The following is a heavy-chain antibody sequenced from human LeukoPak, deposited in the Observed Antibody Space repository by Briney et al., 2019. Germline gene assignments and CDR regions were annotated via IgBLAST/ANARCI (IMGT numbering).Heavy chain of an antibody. J-gene: IGHJ3*02. CDR3: ARDNQWLTDAFGI. D-gene: IGHD6-19*01. Sequence: PGRSLRLSCAASGLTFSSYGMHWVRQAPGKGLEWVAVIWYDGSNKYYADSVKGRFTISRDNSKNTLYLQMNSLRAEDTAVYYCARDNQWLTDAFGIWGQGTMVTVSS. CDR1: GLTFSSYG. V-gene: IGHV3-33*01. CDR2: IWYDGSNK.